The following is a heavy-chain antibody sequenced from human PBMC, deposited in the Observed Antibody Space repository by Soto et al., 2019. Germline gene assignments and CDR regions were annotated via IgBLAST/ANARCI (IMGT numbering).Heavy chain of an antibody. CDR3: ARDLGYYGSGSYVDYFDY. V-gene: IGHV1-18*01. D-gene: IGHD3-10*01. J-gene: IGHJ4*02. CDR2: ISAYNGNT. CDR1: GYTFTSYG. Sequence: QVQLVQSGAEVKKPGASVKVSCKASGYTFTSYGISWVRQAPGQGLEWMGWISAYNGNTNYAQKLQGRVTMTTDTYTSTAYLELMSLRSDDTAVYYCARDLGYYGSGSYVDYFDYWGQGTLVTVSS.